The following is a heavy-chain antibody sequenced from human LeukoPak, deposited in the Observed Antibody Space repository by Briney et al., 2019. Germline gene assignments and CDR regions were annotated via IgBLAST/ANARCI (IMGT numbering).Heavy chain of an antibody. CDR1: GGSFSGYY. CDR3: ARLRETFHAFDI. V-gene: IGHV4-34*01. J-gene: IGHJ3*02. Sequence: SETLSLTCAVYGGSFSGYYWSWIRQPPGKGLEWIGEINHSGSTNYNPSLKSRVTISVDTSKNQFSLKLSSVTAADTAVYYCARLRETFHAFDIWGQGTMVTVSS. CDR2: INHSGST. D-gene: IGHD2/OR15-2a*01.